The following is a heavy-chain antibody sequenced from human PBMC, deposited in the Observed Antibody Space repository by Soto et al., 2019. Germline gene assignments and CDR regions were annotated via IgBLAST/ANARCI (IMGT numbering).Heavy chain of an antibody. J-gene: IGHJ4*02. D-gene: IGHD3-22*01. V-gene: IGHV4-34*01. CDR3: ARGEVYYYDSSGYYYYFDY. Sequence: PSETLSLTCAVYGECFSRYYWNWIRQPPGKGLEWIGEINHSGSTNYNPSLKSRVTISVDTSKNQFSLKLSSVTAADTAVYYCARGEVYYYDSSGYYYYFDYWGQGTLVPVSS. CDR1: GECFSRYY. CDR2: INHSGST.